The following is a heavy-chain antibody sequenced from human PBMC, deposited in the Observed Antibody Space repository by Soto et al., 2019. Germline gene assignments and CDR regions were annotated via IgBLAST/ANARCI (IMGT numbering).Heavy chain of an antibody. J-gene: IGHJ1*01. V-gene: IGHV1-18*01. CDR1: GYTFTSYG. CDR3: ARHGARSGYYYATEYFQH. Sequence: ASVKVSCKASGYTFTSYGISWVRQAPGQGLEWMGWISAYNGNTNCAQKLQGRVTMTTDTSTSTAYMELRSLRSDDTAVYYCARHGARSGYYYATEYFQHWGQGTLVTSPQ. D-gene: IGHD3-22*01. CDR2: ISAYNGNT.